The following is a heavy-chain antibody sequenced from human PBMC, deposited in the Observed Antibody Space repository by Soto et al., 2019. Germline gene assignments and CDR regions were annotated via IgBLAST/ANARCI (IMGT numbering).Heavy chain of an antibody. CDR1: GGSISSGDYY. J-gene: IGHJ4*02. CDR3: ARLTHYYDSGGYYGYFDY. CDR2: IYYSGST. Sequence: SETLSLTCTVSGGSISSGDYYWSWIRQPPGKGLEWIGYIYYSGSTNYNPSLKSRVSISVDTSKNQLSLKLSSVTAADTAVYYCARLTHYYDSGGYYGYFDYWGQGTLVTVSS. D-gene: IGHD3-22*01. V-gene: IGHV4-30-4*01.